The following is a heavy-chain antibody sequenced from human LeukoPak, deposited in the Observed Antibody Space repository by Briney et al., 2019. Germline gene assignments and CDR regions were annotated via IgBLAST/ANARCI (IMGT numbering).Heavy chain of an antibody. D-gene: IGHD3-10*01. CDR3: ARDRLYYGSGSYSY. CDR1: GYTFTSYY. CDR2: INPNSGGT. J-gene: IGHJ4*02. V-gene: IGHV1-2*02. Sequence: GASVKVSCKASGYTFTSYYMHWVRQAPGQGLEWMGWINPNSGGTNYAQKFQGRVTMTRDTSISTAYMELSRLRSDDTAVYYCARDRLYYGSGSYSYWGQGTLVTVSS.